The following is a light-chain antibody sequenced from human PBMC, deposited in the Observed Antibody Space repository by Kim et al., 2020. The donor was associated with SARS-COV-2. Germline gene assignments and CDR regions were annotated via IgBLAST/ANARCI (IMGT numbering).Light chain of an antibody. CDR3: HQLYVYPLT. V-gene: IGKV1-9*01. CDR1: QGISNH. Sequence: ASLGDRVTITCRASQGISNHLAGYQQNPGDAPKLLIYIASSLQGGVPSSFCGSGSGTDVSLTISSLLPEDFATDYCHQLYVYPLTFGGGTKVDIK. J-gene: IGKJ4*01. CDR2: IAS.